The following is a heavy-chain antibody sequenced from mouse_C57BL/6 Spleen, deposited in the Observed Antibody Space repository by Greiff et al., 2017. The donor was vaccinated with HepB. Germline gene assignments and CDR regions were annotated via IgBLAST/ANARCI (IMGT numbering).Heavy chain of an antibody. D-gene: IGHD1-1*01. CDR1: GYTFTSYW. J-gene: IGHJ2*01. CDR2: IDPSDSYT. CDR3: ARGGVVATGDY. V-gene: IGHV1-59*01. Sequence: VQLQQPGAELVRPGTSVKLSCKASGYTFTSYWMHWVKQRPGQGLEWIGVIDPSDSYTNYNQKFKGKATLTVDTSSSTAYMQLSSLTSEDSAVYYCARGGVVATGDYWGQGTTLTVSS.